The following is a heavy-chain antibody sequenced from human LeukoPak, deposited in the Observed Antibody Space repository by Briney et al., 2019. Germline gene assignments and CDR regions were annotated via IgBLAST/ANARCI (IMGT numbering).Heavy chain of an antibody. J-gene: IGHJ4*02. V-gene: IGHV1-8*01. D-gene: IGHD6-13*01. CDR3: ARRLAAAGYLPDY. CDR2: MNPNSGNT. Sequence: ASVKVSCKASGYTFTSYDINWVRQATGQGLEWMGWMNPNSGNTGYARKFQGRVTMTRDTSISTAYMELSSLRSEDTAVYYCARRLAAAGYLPDYWGQGTPVTVSS. CDR1: GYTFTSYD.